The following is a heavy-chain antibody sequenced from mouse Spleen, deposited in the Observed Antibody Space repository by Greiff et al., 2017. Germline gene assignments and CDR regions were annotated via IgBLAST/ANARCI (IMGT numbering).Heavy chain of an antibody. V-gene: IGHV1-22*01. CDR3: ARWEFITLDY. Sequence: VQLKESGPELVKPGASVKMSCKASGYTFTDYNMHWVKQSHGKSLEWIGYINPNNGCTSYNQKFKGKATLTVNKSSSTAYMEPRSLTSEDSAVYYWARWEFITLDYWGQGTTLTVSS. J-gene: IGHJ2*01. D-gene: IGHD1-2*01. CDR1: GYTFTDYN. CDR2: INPNNGCT.